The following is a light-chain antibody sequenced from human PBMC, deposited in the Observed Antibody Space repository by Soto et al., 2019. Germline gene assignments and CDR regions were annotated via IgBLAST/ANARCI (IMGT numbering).Light chain of an antibody. CDR3: QQINSYPVT. Sequence: DIQLTQSPAFLSTSVGDKVTITCRASQDISSHLAWYQQKPGKAPNLLVYSASTLQRGVPSRFSGSGSGTEFTLTISSLQPEDFASYFCQQINSYPVTFGGGTKVEIE. V-gene: IGKV1-9*01. CDR1: QDISSH. J-gene: IGKJ4*01. CDR2: SAS.